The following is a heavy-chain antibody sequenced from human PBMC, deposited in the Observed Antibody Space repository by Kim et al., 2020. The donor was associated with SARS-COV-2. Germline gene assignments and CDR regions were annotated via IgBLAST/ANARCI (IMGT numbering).Heavy chain of an antibody. CDR3: GKDLTGVAYYGRDD. D-gene: IGHD5-12*01. CDR2: LSWDSGRI. V-gene: IGHV3-9*01. Sequence: GGSLRLSCAASGFTFESYAMHWVRQAPGKGLEWVSGLSWDSGRIDYADSVKGRFTISRDNAKNSLYLQMNSLRAEDTALYYCGKDLTGVAYYGRDDWGQGTPVTVSS. CDR1: GFTFESYA. J-gene: IGHJ6*02.